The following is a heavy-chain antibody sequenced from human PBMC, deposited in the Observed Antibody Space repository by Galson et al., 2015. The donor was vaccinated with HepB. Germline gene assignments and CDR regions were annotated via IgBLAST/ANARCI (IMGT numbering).Heavy chain of an antibody. V-gene: IGHV1-2*02. CDR3: AREEVLRFLEWLPQGGYLDFDY. CDR1: GYTFTGYY. D-gene: IGHD3-3*01. CDR2: INPNSGGT. J-gene: IGHJ4*02. Sequence: SVKVSCKASGYTFTGYYMHWVRQAPGQGLEWMGWINPNSGGTNYAQKFQGRVTMTRDTSISTAYMELSRLRSDDTAVYYCAREEVLRFLEWLPQGGYLDFDYWGQGTLVTVSS.